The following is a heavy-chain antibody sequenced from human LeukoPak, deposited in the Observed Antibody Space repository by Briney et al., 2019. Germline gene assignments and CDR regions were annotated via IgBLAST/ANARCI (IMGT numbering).Heavy chain of an antibody. CDR3: ARDKEHSYGRSFDF. J-gene: IGHJ4*02. V-gene: IGHV4-59*01. CDR1: GGSISTFH. CDR2: MQDTGNN. D-gene: IGHD5-18*01. Sequence: SETLSLTCTVSGGSISTFHWNWIRKSPGKGLEWIGFMQDTGNNNYNPSLRSRVTMFTVTSKNQFSLELSSVTAADTAVYYCARDKEHSYGRSFDFWGQGISVTVSS.